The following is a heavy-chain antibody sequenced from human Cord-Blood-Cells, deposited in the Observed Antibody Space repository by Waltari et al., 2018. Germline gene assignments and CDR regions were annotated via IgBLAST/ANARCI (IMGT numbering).Heavy chain of an antibody. V-gene: IGHV1-24*01. J-gene: IGHJ5*02. CDR2: FDPEDGET. CDR3: ATVHHGYSSSWYTMYNWFDP. D-gene: IGHD6-13*01. Sequence: QVQLVQSGAEVKKPGASVKVSCKVSGYTLTELSMHWVRQAPGKGLEWMGGFDPEDGETIYAQKFQGRVTMTEDTSTDTAYMELSSLRSEDTAVYYCATVHHGYSSSWYTMYNWFDPWGQGTLVTVSS. CDR1: GYTLTELS.